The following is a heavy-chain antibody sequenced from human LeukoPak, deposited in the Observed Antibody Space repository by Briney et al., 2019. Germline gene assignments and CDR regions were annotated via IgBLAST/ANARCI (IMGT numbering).Heavy chain of an antibody. V-gene: IGHV4-4*08. J-gene: IGHJ4*02. CDR3: AGEFRCGSYDY. CDR2: IYTSGST. CDR1: GRSISSYY. D-gene: IGHD5-18*01. Sequence: SETLSLTCTVSGRSISSYYWSWIRQPPGKRLEWIGYIYTSGSTIYNPSLKSRVTMSLDTSKTQFSLKLRSVTVADAAVYYFAGEFRCGSYDYWGQGTLVTVSS.